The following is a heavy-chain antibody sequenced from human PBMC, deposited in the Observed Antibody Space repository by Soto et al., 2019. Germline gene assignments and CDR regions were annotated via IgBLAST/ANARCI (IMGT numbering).Heavy chain of an antibody. V-gene: IGHV2-5*01. J-gene: IGHJ4*02. Sequence: SGPTLVNPTQTLTLTCTFSGFSLSTTGVGVGWIRQPPGKALEWLALIYWNDDYRYSPSLKSRLTITKDTSKNQVVLTMTNMDPVDTATYYCAHRRPYSNSRAFDYWGQGTLVTVSS. CDR1: GFSLSTTGVG. D-gene: IGHD6-6*01. CDR3: AHRRPYSNSRAFDY. CDR2: IYWNDDY.